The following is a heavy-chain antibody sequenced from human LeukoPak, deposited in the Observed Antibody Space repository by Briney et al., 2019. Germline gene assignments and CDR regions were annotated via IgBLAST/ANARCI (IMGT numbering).Heavy chain of an antibody. V-gene: IGHV4-31*03. Sequence: SQTLSLTCTVSGGSISSGGYYWSWIRQHPGKGLEWIGYIYYSGSTYYNPSLKSRVTISVDTSKNQFSLKLSSVTAADTAVYYCASTYYDIFSPAPKYYFDYWGQGTLVTVSS. CDR2: IYYSGST. D-gene: IGHD3-9*01. CDR1: GGSISSGGYY. CDR3: ASTYYDIFSPAPKYYFDY. J-gene: IGHJ4*02.